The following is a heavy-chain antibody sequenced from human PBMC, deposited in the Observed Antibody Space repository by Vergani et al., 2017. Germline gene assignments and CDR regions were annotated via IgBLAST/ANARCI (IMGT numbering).Heavy chain of an antibody. CDR1: GFTFSSYE. V-gene: IGHV3-48*03. CDR3: AKLPPLELRGGAFDI. Sequence: EVQLVESGGGLVQPGGSLRLSCAASGFTFSSYEMNWVRQAPGKGLEWVSYISSSGSTIYYADSVKGRFTISRDNAKNSLYLQMNSLRAEDTAVYYCAKLPPLELRGGAFDIWGQGTMVTVSS. J-gene: IGHJ3*02. CDR2: ISSSGSTI. D-gene: IGHD1-7*01.